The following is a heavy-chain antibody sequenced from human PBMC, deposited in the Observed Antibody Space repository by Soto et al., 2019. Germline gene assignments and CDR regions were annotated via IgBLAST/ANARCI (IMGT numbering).Heavy chain of an antibody. D-gene: IGHD3-22*01. Sequence: GGSLRLSCAASGFTFSSYSMNWFRQAPGKGLEWVSSISSSSSYIYYADSVKGRFTISRDNAKNSLYLQMNSLRAEDTAVYYCARVDYYDSSGYYYREFDYWGQGTLVTVS. CDR2: ISSSSSYI. V-gene: IGHV3-21*01. J-gene: IGHJ4*02. CDR1: GFTFSSYS. CDR3: ARVDYYDSSGYYYREFDY.